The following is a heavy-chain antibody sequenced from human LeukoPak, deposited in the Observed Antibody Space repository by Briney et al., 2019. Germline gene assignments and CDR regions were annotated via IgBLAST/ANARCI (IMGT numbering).Heavy chain of an antibody. V-gene: IGHV3-53*01. CDR1: GFTVSSNY. J-gene: IGHJ4*02. D-gene: IGHD6-13*01. Sequence: GGSLRLSCAASGFTVSSNYMSWVRQAPGKGLEWVSVIYSGASTYYADSVKSRFTISRDNSKNTLYLQMNSLRAEDTAVYYCASGSPAAGNPPLFDYWGQGTLVTVSS. CDR3: ASGSPAAGNPPLFDY. CDR2: IYSGAST.